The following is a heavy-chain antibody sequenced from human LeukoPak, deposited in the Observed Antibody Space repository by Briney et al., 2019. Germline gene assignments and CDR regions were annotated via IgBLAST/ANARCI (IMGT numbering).Heavy chain of an antibody. J-gene: IGHJ3*02. V-gene: IGHV4-34*01. CDR3: ARGPDLYSSSWTDRDAFDI. D-gene: IGHD6-13*01. CDR2: INHSGST. CDR1: GGSFSGYY. Sequence: SETRSLTCAVYGGSFSGYYWSWIRQPPGKGLEWIGEINHSGSTNYNPSLKSRVTISVDTSKNQFSLKLSSVTAADTAVYYCARGPDLYSSSWTDRDAFDIWGQGTMVTVSS.